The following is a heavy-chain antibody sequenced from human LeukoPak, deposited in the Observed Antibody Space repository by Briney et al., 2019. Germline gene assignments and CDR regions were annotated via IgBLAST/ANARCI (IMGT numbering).Heavy chain of an antibody. CDR3: ATTSSSWLKGGFDY. V-gene: IGHV1-24*01. CDR2: FDPEDGET. CDR1: GYTLTELS. Sequence: ASVKVSCKVSGYTLTELSMHWVRQAPGKGLEWMGGFDPEDGETIYAQKFQGRVTMTEDTSTDTAYMELSGLRSEDTAVYYCATTSSSWLKGGFDYWGQGTLVTVSS. J-gene: IGHJ4*02. D-gene: IGHD6-13*01.